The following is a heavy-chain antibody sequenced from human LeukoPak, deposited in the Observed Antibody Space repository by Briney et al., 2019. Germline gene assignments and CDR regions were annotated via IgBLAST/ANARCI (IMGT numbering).Heavy chain of an antibody. CDR2: INHSGST. Sequence: SETLSLTCAVYGGSFSGYYWSWIRQPPGKGLEWIGEINHSGSTNYNPSLKSRVTISVDTSKNQFSLKLSSVTAAGTAVYYCARVRWLLMGVFDYWGQGTLVTVSS. CDR3: ARVRWLLMGVFDY. J-gene: IGHJ4*02. CDR1: GGSFSGYY. V-gene: IGHV4-34*01. D-gene: IGHD3-22*01.